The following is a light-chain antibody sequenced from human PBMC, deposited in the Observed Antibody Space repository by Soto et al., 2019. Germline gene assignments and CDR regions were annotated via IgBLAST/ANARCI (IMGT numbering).Light chain of an antibody. CDR3: QQYNTYSQT. CDR1: QTISTW. Sequence: GDRVTITCRASQTISTWMAWYQQKPGKAPKLLVYDASTLQSGVASRFSGSGSGTEFTLTISSLQPDDFATYYCQQYNTYSQTFGQGTKVDIK. J-gene: IGKJ1*01. V-gene: IGKV1-5*01. CDR2: DAS.